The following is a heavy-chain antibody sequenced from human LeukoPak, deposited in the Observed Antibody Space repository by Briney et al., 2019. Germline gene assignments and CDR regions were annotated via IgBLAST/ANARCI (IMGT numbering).Heavy chain of an antibody. CDR2: ARDKAHSHTT. V-gene: IGHV3-72*01. CDR3: ASPRTYGNAFDI. D-gene: IGHD1-14*01. J-gene: IGHJ3*02. CDR1: GFTFSDHY. Sequence: GGSLRLSCAASGFTFSDHYMDWVRQAPGKGLEWVGRARDKAHSHTTIYAASVEGRFTVSRDDSKNSLFLQMNSLRTEDTAVYYCASPRTYGNAFDIWGQGTMVTVSS.